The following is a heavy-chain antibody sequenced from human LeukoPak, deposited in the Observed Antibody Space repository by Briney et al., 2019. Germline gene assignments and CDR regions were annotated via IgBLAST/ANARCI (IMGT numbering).Heavy chain of an antibody. D-gene: IGHD6-13*01. CDR2: IYPGDSDT. CDR3: ARQAAAGTFDF. Sequence: KVSCKASGYTFATYWIGWVRQMPGKGLEWMGIIYPGDSDTRYSPSFQGQVTISGDKSISTAYLHWSSLKASDTAMYYCARQAAAGTFDFWGQGTLVTVSS. J-gene: IGHJ4*02. CDR1: GYTFATYW. V-gene: IGHV5-51*01.